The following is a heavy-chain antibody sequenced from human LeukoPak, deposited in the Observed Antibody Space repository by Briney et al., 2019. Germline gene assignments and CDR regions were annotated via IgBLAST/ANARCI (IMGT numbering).Heavy chain of an antibody. Sequence: GGSLRLSCTAPGFPFNAYNIHWIRQSPGRGLEWVSFIRNDETEIHYADFAKGRFTISRDRSKNSVYLQMNSLRPDDTALYYCAKDGGRYRFDFWGQGTLVTVSS. CDR1: GFPFNAYN. CDR3: AKDGGRYRFDF. CDR2: IRNDETEI. V-gene: IGHV3-30*02. J-gene: IGHJ4*02. D-gene: IGHD3-16*02.